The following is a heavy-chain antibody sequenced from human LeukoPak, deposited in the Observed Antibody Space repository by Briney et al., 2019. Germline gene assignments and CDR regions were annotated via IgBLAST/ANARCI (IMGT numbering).Heavy chain of an antibody. CDR2: INHSGST. D-gene: IGHD2-2*01. CDR3: ARVVPAAEYGMDV. Sequence: PSETLSLTCAVHGGSFSGYYWSWIRQPPGKGLEWIGEINHSGSTNYNPSLKSRVTISVDTSKNQFSLKLSSVTAADTAVYYCARVVPAAEYGMDVWGQGTTVTVSS. CDR1: GGSFSGYY. J-gene: IGHJ6*02. V-gene: IGHV4-34*01.